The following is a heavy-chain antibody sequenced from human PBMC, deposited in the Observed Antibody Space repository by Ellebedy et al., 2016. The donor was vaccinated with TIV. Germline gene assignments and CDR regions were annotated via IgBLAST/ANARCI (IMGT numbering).Heavy chain of an antibody. CDR1: GGSISSRSYY. CDR2: VYYSGTT. CDR3: ARPPSYGNWYFDF. Sequence: SETLSLTXTVSGGSISSRSYYWGWIRQSPGKGLEWIASVYYSGTTDYNPSLRSRVSISADTSKKQFFLDLSSVTAADTAVYYCARPPSYGNWYFDFWGRGTLVTVSS. J-gene: IGHJ2*01. V-gene: IGHV4-39*01. D-gene: IGHD4-17*01.